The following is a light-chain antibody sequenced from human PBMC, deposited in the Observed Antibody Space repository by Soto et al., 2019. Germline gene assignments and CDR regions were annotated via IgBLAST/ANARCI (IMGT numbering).Light chain of an antibody. J-gene: IGKJ2*01. Sequence: ENVLTQSPGTLSLSPGERATLSCRASQSVTNSFFAWYQQKPGQAPRLLIYSISSRATGIPDRFSGSGSGTDFTLSISRLEPEDFVVYYCQQYSTLPHTFGQGTELEVK. CDR3: QQYSTLPHT. CDR2: SIS. CDR1: QSVTNSF. V-gene: IGKV3-20*01.